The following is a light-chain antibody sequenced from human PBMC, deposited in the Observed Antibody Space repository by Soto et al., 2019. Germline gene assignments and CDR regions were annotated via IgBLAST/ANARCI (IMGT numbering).Light chain of an antibody. Sequence: DIQMTQSPSSESASVGDTVTITCLASQGISRWLAWYQQKLWKAPKLLIYDASSFQSGVPSRFIGSGAGTDFTLNIRSLQPEDYATFYCQQANSFPLTFGGGTNEEIK. CDR3: QQANSFPLT. V-gene: IGKV1D-12*01. CDR2: DAS. CDR1: QGISRW. J-gene: IGKJ4*02.